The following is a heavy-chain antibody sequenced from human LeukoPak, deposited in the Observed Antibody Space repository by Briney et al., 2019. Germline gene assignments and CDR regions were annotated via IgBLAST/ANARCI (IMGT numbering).Heavy chain of an antibody. CDR3: ARHEVGARGASAFDI. D-gene: IGHD1-26*01. J-gene: IGHJ3*02. Sequence: SETLSLTCTVSGGSISSYYWSWIRQPPGKGLEWIGYIYYSGSTYYNPSLKSRVTISVDTSKNQFSLKLSSVTAADTAVYYCARHEVGARGASAFDIWGQGTMVTVSS. CDR2: IYYSGST. CDR1: GGSISSYY. V-gene: IGHV4-59*04.